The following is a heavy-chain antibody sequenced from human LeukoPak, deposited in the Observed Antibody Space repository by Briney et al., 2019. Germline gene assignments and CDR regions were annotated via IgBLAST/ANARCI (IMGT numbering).Heavy chain of an antibody. V-gene: IGHV4-39*01. CDR3: ARHVRQQLPPKAFDY. CDR1: GGSISSGIYY. CDR2: IYYSGNT. Sequence: SESLSLTCTVSGGSISSGIYYWGWIRQPPGKGLEWIGSIYYSGNTYYNPSLKSRVTISVDTSKNQLSLKLNSVTAADTAVYYCARHVRQQLPPKAFDYWGQGTLVTVSS. D-gene: IGHD6-13*01. J-gene: IGHJ4*02.